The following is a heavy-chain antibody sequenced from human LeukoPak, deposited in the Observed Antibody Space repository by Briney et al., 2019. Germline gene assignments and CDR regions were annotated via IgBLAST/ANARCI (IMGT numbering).Heavy chain of an antibody. CDR1: GFTFDDYA. V-gene: IGHV3-9*03. D-gene: IGHD6-13*01. J-gene: IGHJ5*02. CDR2: ISWNSDNV. Sequence: TGGSLRLSCAASGFTFDDYAMHWVRQAPGKGLEWVSGISWNSDNVDYADSVKGRFTISRDNAKNSLYLQMNSLRTEDMALYYCAKGGQQLLNDWFDPWGQGTLVTVSS. CDR3: AKGGQQLLNDWFDP.